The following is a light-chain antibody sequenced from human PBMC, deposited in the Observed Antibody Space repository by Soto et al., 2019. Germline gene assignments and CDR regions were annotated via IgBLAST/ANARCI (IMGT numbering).Light chain of an antibody. CDR1: QSISSW. CDR2: DAS. Sequence: DIQMTQSPSTLSASVGDRVSITCRASQSISSWLAWYQQKPGKAPKVLIYDASSLESGVPSRFSGSGSGTEFTLTISSLQPDDFATYYCQQYNSDWWTLGQGTKVDIK. V-gene: IGKV1-5*01. J-gene: IGKJ1*01. CDR3: QQYNSDWWT.